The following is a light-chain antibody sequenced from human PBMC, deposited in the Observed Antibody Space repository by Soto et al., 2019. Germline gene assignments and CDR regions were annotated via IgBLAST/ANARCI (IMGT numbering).Light chain of an antibody. CDR3: QQRSNWPPT. CDR2: DAS. Sequence: ETVLTQSPATLSLSPGERATLSCRASQSISSYLVWFQQKPGQAPRLLIYDASNRATGIPARFSGSGSGTDFTLIISSLEPEDFAVYYCQQRSNWPPTFGQGTKVEIK. J-gene: IGKJ1*01. V-gene: IGKV3-11*01. CDR1: QSISSY.